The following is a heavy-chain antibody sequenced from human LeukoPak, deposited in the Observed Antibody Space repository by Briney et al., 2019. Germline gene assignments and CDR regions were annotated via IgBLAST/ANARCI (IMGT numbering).Heavy chain of an antibody. J-gene: IGHJ1*01. CDR1: GGSFSSGEYS. CDR2: IYISGST. CDR3: ARGARGYSSSGEYFQH. D-gene: IGHD6-6*01. V-gene: IGHV4-61*02. Sequence: SETLSLTCSVSGGSFSSGEYSWNWIRQPAGQGLEWIGRIYISGSTNYNPSLESRVTISIDTSKNQFSLKLSSVAAADTAVYYCARGARGYSSSGEYFQHWGQGTLVTVSS.